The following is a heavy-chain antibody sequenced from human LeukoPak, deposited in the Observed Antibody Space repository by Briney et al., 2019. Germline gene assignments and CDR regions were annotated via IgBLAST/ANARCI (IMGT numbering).Heavy chain of an antibody. D-gene: IGHD3-22*01. CDR3: AREAISDSSGSIDAFDI. Sequence: PSETLSLTCTVSGYSISSGYYWGWIRQPPGKGLEWIGSIYHSGSTYYNPSLKSRVTISVDTSKNQFSLKLSSVTAADTAVYYCAREAISDSSGSIDAFDIWGQGTMVTVSS. CDR2: IYHSGST. V-gene: IGHV4-38-2*02. J-gene: IGHJ3*02. CDR1: GYSISSGYY.